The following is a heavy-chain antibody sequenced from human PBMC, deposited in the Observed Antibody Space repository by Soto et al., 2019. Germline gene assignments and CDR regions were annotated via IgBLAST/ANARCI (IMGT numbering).Heavy chain of an antibody. V-gene: IGHV3-23*01. D-gene: IGHD3-9*01. CDR3: AKIYYDILTGYQYYYGMDV. CDR1: GFTFSSYA. J-gene: IGHJ6*02. Sequence: GSLRLSCAASGFTFSSYAMSWVRQAPGKGLEWVSAISGSGGSTYYADSVKGRFTISRDNSKNTLYLQMNSLRAEDTAVYYCAKIYYDILTGYQYYYGMDVWGQGTTVTVSS. CDR2: ISGSGGST.